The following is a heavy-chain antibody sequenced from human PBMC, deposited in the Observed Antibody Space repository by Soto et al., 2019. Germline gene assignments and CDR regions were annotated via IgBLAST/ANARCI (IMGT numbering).Heavy chain of an antibody. CDR2: IWYDGSNK. CDR3: ARDPRGYSYEYYFDY. D-gene: IGHD5-18*01. CDR1: GFTFSSYG. J-gene: IGHJ4*02. V-gene: IGHV3-33*01. Sequence: PGGSLRLSCAASGFTFSSYGMHWVRQAPGKGLEWVAAIWYDGSNKYYADSVKGRFTISRDNSKNTLYLQMNSLRAEYTAVYYCARDPRGYSYEYYFDYWGQGTLVTVSS.